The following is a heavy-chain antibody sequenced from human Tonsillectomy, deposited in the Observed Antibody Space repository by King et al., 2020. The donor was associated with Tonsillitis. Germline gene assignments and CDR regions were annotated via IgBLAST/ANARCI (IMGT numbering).Heavy chain of an antibody. CDR2: ISYDGSNK. Sequence: HVQLVESGGGVVQPGRSLRLSCAASGFTFRSYGMHWVRQAPGKGLEWVAVISYDGSNKHYADSVKGRFTVSRDNSENTLYLQMSSLGAEDTAVYYCARERFFSSDWGIDSWGQGTLVTVSS. CDR3: ARERFFSSDWGIDS. D-gene: IGHD6-19*01. CDR1: GFTFRSYG. V-gene: IGHV3-33*05. J-gene: IGHJ4*02.